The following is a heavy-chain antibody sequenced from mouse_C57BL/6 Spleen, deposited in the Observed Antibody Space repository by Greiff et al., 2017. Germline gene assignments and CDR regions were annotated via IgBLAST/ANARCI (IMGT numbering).Heavy chain of an antibody. V-gene: IGHV1-61*01. D-gene: IGHD2-5*01. CDR2: IYPSDSET. CDR3: ARAYSNYVHYFDY. J-gene: IGHJ2*01. CDR1: GYTFTSYW. Sequence: QVQLQQPGAELVRPGSSVKLSCKASGYTFTSYWMDWVKQRPGQGLEWIGNIYPSDSETHYNQKFKDKATLTVDKYSSTAYMQLSSLTSEDSAVYYCARAYSNYVHYFDYWGQGTTLTVSS.